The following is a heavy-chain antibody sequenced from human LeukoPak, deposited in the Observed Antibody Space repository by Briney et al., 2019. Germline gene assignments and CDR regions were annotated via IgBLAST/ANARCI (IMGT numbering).Heavy chain of an antibody. CDR3: AREVGIAAAFYYYYGMDV. Sequence: GGSLRLSCAASGFTFSSYWMSWVRQAPGKGLEWVANIKQDGSEKYYVDSVKGRFTISRDNAKNSLYLQMNSLRAEDTAVYYCAREVGIAAAFYYYYGMDVWGQGTTVIVSS. D-gene: IGHD6-13*01. CDR1: GFTFSSYW. CDR2: IKQDGSEK. V-gene: IGHV3-7*01. J-gene: IGHJ6*02.